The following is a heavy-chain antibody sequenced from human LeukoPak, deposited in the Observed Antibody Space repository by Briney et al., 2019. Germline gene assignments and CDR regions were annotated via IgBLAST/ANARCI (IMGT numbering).Heavy chain of an antibody. CDR3: ARGDYYGSGSYYRPLFYYYYYYMDV. J-gene: IGHJ6*03. CDR2: INPNSGGT. CDR1: GYTFTGYY. D-gene: IGHD3-10*01. Sequence: ASVKVSCKASGYTFTGYYMHCVRQAPGQGLEWMGWINPNSGGTNYAQKFQGRVTMTRDTSISTAYMELSRLRSDDTAVYYCARGDYYGSGSYYRPLFYYYYYYMDVWGKGTTVTISS. V-gene: IGHV1-2*02.